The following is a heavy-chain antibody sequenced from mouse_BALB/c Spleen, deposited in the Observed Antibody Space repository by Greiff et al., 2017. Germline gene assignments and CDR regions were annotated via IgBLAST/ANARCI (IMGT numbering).Heavy chain of an antibody. CDR3: ARESTMITTSYAMDY. Sequence: VQLQQSGAELVRPGALVKLSCKASGFNIKDYYMHWVKQRPEQGLEWIGWIDPENGNTIYDPKFQGKASITADTSSNTAYLQLSSLTSEDTAVYYCARESTMITTSYAMDYWGQGTSVTVSA. D-gene: IGHD2-4*01. V-gene: IGHV14-1*02. CDR1: GFNIKDYY. J-gene: IGHJ4*01. CDR2: IDPENGNT.